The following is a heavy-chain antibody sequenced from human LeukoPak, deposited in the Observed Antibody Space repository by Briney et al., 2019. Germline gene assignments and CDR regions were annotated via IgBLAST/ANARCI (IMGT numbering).Heavy chain of an antibody. CDR1: GGSFSGYY. Sequence: SETLSLTCAVYGGSFSGYYWSWIRQPPGKGLEWIGEINHSGSTNYNPSLKSRVTISVDTSKNQFSLKLSSVTAADTAVYYCARDFWSGPDYWGQGTLVTVSS. J-gene: IGHJ4*02. CDR3: ARDFWSGPDY. V-gene: IGHV4-34*01. CDR2: INHSGST. D-gene: IGHD3-3*01.